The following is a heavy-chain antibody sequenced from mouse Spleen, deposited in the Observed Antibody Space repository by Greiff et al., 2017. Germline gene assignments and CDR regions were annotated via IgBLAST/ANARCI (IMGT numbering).Heavy chain of an antibody. D-gene: IGHD1-2*01. CDR3: ARGDYGYTWFAY. CDR1: GFNIKDTY. V-gene: IGHV14-3*02. CDR2: IDPANGNT. Sequence: VQLQQSGAELVKPGASVKLSCTASGFNIKDTYMHWVKQRPEQGLEWIGRIDPANGNTKYDPKFQGKATITADTSSNTAYLQLSSLTSEDTAVYYCARGDYGYTWFAYWGQGTLVTVSA. J-gene: IGHJ3*01.